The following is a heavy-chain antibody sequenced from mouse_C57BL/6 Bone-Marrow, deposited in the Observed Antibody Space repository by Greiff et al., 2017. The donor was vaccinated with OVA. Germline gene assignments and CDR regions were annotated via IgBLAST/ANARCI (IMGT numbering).Heavy chain of an antibody. CDR2: INPGSGGT. J-gene: IGHJ4*01. Sequence: QVQLKESGAELVRPGTSVKVSCKASGYAFTNYLIEWVKQRPGQGLEWIGVINPGSGGTNYNEKFKGKATLTADKSSSTAYMQLSSLTSEDSAVYFCAYYGLYAMDYWGQGTSVTVSS. V-gene: IGHV1-54*01. D-gene: IGHD1-1*01. CDR3: AYYGLYAMDY. CDR1: GYAFTNYL.